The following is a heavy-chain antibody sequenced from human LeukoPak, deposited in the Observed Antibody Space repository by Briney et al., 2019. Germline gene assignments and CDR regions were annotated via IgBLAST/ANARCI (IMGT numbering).Heavy chain of an antibody. CDR1: GGSISSYY. D-gene: IGHD4-17*01. V-gene: IGHV4-4*09. CDR3: ARYGDPFDY. J-gene: IGHJ4*02. CDR2: IYTSGST. Sequence: PSETLSLTCTVSGGSISSYYWSWIRQPPGKGLEWIGYIYTSGSTNYNPPLKSRVTISVDTSKNQFSLKLSSVTAADTAVYYCARYGDPFDYWGQGTLVTVSS.